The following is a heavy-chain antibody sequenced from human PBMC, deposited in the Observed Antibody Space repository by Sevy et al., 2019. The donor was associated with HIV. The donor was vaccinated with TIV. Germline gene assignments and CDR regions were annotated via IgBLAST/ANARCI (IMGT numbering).Heavy chain of an antibody. D-gene: IGHD1-26*01. CDR3: ANALGVGVGATRGFYYYYGMVV. Sequence: GGSLRLSCAASGFTFSSYGMHWVRQAPGKGLEWVAVISYDGSNKYYADSVKGRFTISRDNSKNTLFLQLNSLRAEETAVKYCANALGVGVGATRGFYYYYGMVVWGQGTTVTVSS. J-gene: IGHJ6*02. V-gene: IGHV3-30*18. CDR1: GFTFSSYG. CDR2: ISYDGSNK.